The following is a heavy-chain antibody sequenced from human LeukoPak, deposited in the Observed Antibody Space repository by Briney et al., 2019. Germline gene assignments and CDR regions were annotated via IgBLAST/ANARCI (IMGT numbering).Heavy chain of an antibody. V-gene: IGHV1-18*01. CDR2: INAYNGNT. CDR1: GYTLTSLA. Sequence: ASVKVSCKASGYTLTSLAIRWVRQAPGQGLEWMGRINAYNGNTNYAQKLQGRVTMTADTSTDTAYRELSTLRSDDTAVYYFAGGGGWELPRPYAFDIWGQGTMVTVSS. D-gene: IGHD1-26*01. J-gene: IGHJ3*02. CDR3: AGGGGWELPRPYAFDI.